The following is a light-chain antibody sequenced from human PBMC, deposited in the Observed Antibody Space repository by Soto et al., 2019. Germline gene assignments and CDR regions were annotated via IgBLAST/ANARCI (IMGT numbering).Light chain of an antibody. CDR1: SSNIGGNS. J-gene: IGLJ2*01. CDR3: AAWDDNLNGPV. CDR2: SDD. Sequence: QSALTQPPSASRTPGQRVTISCSGSSSNIGGNSVNWYQHLPGTAPKILMYSDDERPSGVPDRFSGSKSGTSASLAISGLQSEDEADYYCAAWDDNLNGPVFGGGTKLTVL. V-gene: IGLV1-44*01.